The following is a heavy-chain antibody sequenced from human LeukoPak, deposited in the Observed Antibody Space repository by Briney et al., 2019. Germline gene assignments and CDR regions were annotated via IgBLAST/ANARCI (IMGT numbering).Heavy chain of an antibody. J-gene: IGHJ2*01. CDR3: ARGALGYWYFDL. V-gene: IGHV1-69*04. CDR1: GGTFSSYA. Sequence: EASVKVSCKASGGTFSSYAISWVRQAPGQGLEWMGRIIPILGIANYAQKFQGRVTITADKSTSTAYMELSSLRSEDTAVYYCARGALGYWYFDLWGRGTLVTVSS. CDR2: IIPILGIA. D-gene: IGHD3-16*01.